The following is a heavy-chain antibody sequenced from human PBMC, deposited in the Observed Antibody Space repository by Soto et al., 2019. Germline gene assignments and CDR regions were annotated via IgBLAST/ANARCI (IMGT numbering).Heavy chain of an antibody. CDR3: ARTLSERYYYDSSGYFQSHRRPYYYHYVMDF. D-gene: IGHD3-22*01. J-gene: IGHJ6*02. V-gene: IGHV1-69*13. CDR1: GGTFSSYA. CDR2: IIPIFGTA. Sequence: ASVKVSCKASGGTFSSYAISWVRQAPGQGLEWMGGIIPIFGTANYAQKFQGRVTITADESTSTAYMELSSLRSEDTAVYYCARTLSERYYYDSSGYFQSHRRPYYYHYVMDFWGQGSTVIVSS.